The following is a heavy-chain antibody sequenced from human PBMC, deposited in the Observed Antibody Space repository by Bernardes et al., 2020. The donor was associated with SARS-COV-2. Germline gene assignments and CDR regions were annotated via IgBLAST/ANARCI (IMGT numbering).Heavy chain of an antibody. J-gene: IGHJ6*02. D-gene: IGHD1-26*01. CDR3: VRGGRDRPNSNGGYYGMDI. CDR2: ISSGSSPI. CDR1: AFTFSSYS. V-gene: IGHV3-48*01. Sequence: GGSLRLSCVASAFTFSSYSKNWVRQAPGKGMERVSYISSGSSPIYYADSVKGRFTVSRDNGKNSLYLQMYSLRAEATGLYYCVRGGRDRPNSNGGYYGMDIWGQGTTVTVSS.